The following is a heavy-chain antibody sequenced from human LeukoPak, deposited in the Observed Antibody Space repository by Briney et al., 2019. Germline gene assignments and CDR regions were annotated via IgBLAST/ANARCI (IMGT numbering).Heavy chain of an antibody. Sequence: GGSLRLTCAASGFTFSSYAMSWVRQAPGKGLEWVSAISGSGGSTYYADSEKGRFTISRDNSKNTLYLQMNSLRAEDTAVYYCAKEVVGAPNGYFDYWGQGTLVTVSS. CDR1: GFTFSSYA. V-gene: IGHV3-23*01. J-gene: IGHJ4*02. CDR2: ISGSGGST. CDR3: AKEVVGAPNGYFDY. D-gene: IGHD1-26*01.